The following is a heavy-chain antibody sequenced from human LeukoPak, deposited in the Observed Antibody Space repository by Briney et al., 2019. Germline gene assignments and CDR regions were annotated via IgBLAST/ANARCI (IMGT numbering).Heavy chain of an antibody. V-gene: IGHV3-30*18. J-gene: IGHJ5*02. Sequence: GGSLRLSCAASGFPFSSYGMHWVRQAPGKGLDWVAVISYDGSNKFYADSVKGRFTISRDNSKNTLYLQMNSLRAEDTAAYYCAKDVLGKNWFDPWGQGTLVTVSS. D-gene: IGHD7-27*01. CDR3: AKDVLGKNWFDP. CDR1: GFPFSSYG. CDR2: ISYDGSNK.